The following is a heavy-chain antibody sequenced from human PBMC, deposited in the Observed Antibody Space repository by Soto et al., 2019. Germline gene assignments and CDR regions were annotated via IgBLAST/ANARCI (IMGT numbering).Heavy chain of an antibody. J-gene: IGHJ6*02. D-gene: IGHD3-22*01. CDR2: ISGSGGST. CDR3: AKVRISMIGVVTLPLDV. Sequence: GGSLRLSCAASGFTFSTYAMTWVRQAPGKGLEWVSVISGSGGSTHQADSVKGRFTTSRDNSKNTLHLQVNSLRAEDTAVYYCAKVRISMIGVVTLPLDVWGQGTTVTVSS. V-gene: IGHV3-23*01. CDR1: GFTFSTYA.